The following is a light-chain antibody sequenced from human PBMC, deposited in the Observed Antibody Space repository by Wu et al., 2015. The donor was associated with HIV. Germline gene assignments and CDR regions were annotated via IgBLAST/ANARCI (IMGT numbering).Light chain of an antibody. V-gene: IGKV3-20*01. CDR1: QSISVNY. CDR3: QHYDPSSPWT. Sequence: EIVLTQSPGTLSLSPGERATLSCRASQSISVNYLAWYQQKPGQAPRLLIFGVSNRANGIPARFSGSGSGTDFTLTISRLEPEDFAVYYCQHYDPSSPWTFGQGTRVEIK. CDR2: GVS. J-gene: IGKJ1*01.